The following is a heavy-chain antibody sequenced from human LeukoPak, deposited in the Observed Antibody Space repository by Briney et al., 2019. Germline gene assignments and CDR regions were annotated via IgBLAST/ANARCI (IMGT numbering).Heavy chain of an antibody. D-gene: IGHD2-21*02. CDR3: ARRVTAIGYYYYGMDV. CDR1: GYTFTSYG. CDR2: IRAYNGNT. J-gene: IGHJ6*02. Sequence: ASVKVSCKASGYTFTSYGISWVRQAPGQGLEWMGWIRAYNGNTNYAQKLQGRVTMTTDTSTSTAYMELRSLRSDDTAVYYCARRVTAIGYYYYGMDVWGQGTTVTVSS. V-gene: IGHV1-18*01.